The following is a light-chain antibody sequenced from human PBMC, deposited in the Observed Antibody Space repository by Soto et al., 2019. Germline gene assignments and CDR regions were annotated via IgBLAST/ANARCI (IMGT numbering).Light chain of an antibody. Sequence: EIVMTQSPATLSVSPGERATLSCRASQSVRGNLAWYQQKPGQSPRLLIYGASSRATGIPARFSGSGSGTEFTLTISSLQSGDSATYYCQQYNSYSPTFGQGTKV. CDR1: QSVRGN. J-gene: IGKJ1*01. CDR3: QQYNSYSPT. V-gene: IGKV3-15*01. CDR2: GAS.